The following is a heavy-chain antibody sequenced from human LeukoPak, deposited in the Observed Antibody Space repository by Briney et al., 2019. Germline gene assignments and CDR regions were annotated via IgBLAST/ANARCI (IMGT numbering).Heavy chain of an antibody. V-gene: IGHV7-4-1*02. Sequence: ASVKVSCKASGYTFTSYGIHWVRQAPGQGLDWMGWINTNTGNPTYAQGFTGRSVFSLETSVSTSYLQITSLKAEDTAVYYCARGRGSSARLGYFYYYIDVWGQGTLVTVSS. CDR2: INTNTGNP. CDR1: GYTFTSYG. D-gene: IGHD1-26*01. CDR3: ARGRGSSARLGYFYYYIDV. J-gene: IGHJ4*02.